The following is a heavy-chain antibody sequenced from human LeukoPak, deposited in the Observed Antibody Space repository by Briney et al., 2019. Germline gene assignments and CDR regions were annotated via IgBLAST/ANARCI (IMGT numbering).Heavy chain of an antibody. CDR1: GGSISTYS. Sequence: SETLSLTCTVSGGSISTYSWSWIRQPPGKGLEWIGRIYTSGSTNYNPSLKSRVTMSVDTSKNQFSLKLSSVTAADTAVYYCARVRYSYGNYYMDVWGKGTTVTVSS. CDR2: IYTSGST. CDR3: ARVRYSYGNYYMDV. J-gene: IGHJ6*03. V-gene: IGHV4-4*07. D-gene: IGHD5-18*01.